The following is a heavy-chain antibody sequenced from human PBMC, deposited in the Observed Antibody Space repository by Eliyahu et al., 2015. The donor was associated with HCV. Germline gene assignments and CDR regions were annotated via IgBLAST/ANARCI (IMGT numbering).Heavy chain of an antibody. Sequence: EVQLVESGGGLVQPGGSLRLSCXASGFTFSSYWMXWVRQAPGKGLXWVSRINSDGSSTSYADSVKGRFTISRDNAKNTLYLQMNSLRAEDTAVYYCAREEEGTVFLYYYYYGMDVWGQGTTVTVSS. CDR2: INSDGSST. CDR1: GFTFSSYW. CDR3: AREEEGTVFLYYYYYGMDV. V-gene: IGHV3-74*01. D-gene: IGHD1-1*01. J-gene: IGHJ6*02.